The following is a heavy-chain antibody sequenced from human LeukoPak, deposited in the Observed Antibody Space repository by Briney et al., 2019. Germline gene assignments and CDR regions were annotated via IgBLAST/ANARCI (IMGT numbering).Heavy chain of an antibody. J-gene: IGHJ1*01. D-gene: IGHD6-13*01. CDR2: INPSGGST. Sequence: ASVKVSCKASGYTFTSYYMHWVRQAPGQGLEWMGIINPSGGSTSYAQKFQGRVTMTRDMSTSTVYMELSSLRSEDTAVYYCARDFLAAAGTTSAEYFQHWGQGTLVTASS. CDR1: GYTFTSYY. CDR3: ARDFLAAAGTTSAEYFQH. V-gene: IGHV1-46*01.